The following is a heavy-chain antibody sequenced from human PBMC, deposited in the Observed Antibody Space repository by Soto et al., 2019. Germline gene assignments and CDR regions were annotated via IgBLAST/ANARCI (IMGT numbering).Heavy chain of an antibody. D-gene: IGHD3-10*01. V-gene: IGHV3-49*03. Sequence: GGSLRLSCTPSGFTFGDYSMSWFRQAPGKGLEWVGFIRYKAYGGTTEYAASVKGRFTISRDDSKSIAYLQMNSLKTEDTAVYYCASRNGHGEADAFDIWGQGTMVTVSS. CDR1: GFTFGDYS. CDR3: ASRNGHGEADAFDI. J-gene: IGHJ3*02. CDR2: IRYKAYGGTT.